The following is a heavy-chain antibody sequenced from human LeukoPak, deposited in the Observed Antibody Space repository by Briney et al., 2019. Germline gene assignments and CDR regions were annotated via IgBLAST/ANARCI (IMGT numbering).Heavy chain of an antibody. J-gene: IGHJ4*02. D-gene: IGHD2-21*01. Sequence: GGSLRLSCAASSFTLSTYAMSWVRQTPGKDLEWVAATSRSDTGTYHADSVRGRFTISRDNSKNTLYLQMNSLRAEDAAVYFCAKAPVTSCRGAYCYPFASWGQGTLVTVSS. CDR3: AKAPVTSCRGAYCYPFAS. V-gene: IGHV3-23*01. CDR2: TSRSDTGT. CDR1: SFTLSTYA.